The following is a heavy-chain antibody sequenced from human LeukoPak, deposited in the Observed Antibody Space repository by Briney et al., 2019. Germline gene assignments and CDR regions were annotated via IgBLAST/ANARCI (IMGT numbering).Heavy chain of an antibody. CDR2: ISGSGGST. CDR1: GFTFSSYA. CDR3: AKSDMVRGVIIKAPDY. V-gene: IGHV3-23*01. D-gene: IGHD3-10*01. J-gene: IGHJ4*02. Sequence: GGSLRLSCAASGFTFSSYAMSWVRQAPGKGLEWVSAISGSGGSTYYADSVKGRFTISRDNSKNTLYLQMNSLRAEDTAVYYCAKSDMVRGVIIKAPDYWGQGTLVTVSS.